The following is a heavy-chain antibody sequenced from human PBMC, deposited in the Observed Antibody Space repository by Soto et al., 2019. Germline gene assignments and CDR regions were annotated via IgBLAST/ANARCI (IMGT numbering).Heavy chain of an antibody. J-gene: IGHJ4*02. CDR2: ITSDGAKI. V-gene: IGHV3-43*01. CDR1: GFNFYAYN. D-gene: IGHD3-10*01. CDR3: AKDNSGSIDY. Sequence: GGSLRLSCAVSGFNFYAYNMHWVRQTPGKGLEWVSSITSDGAKICYTDSVKGRFTISRDNSKNSLYLQMNSLKTEDTALYYCAKDNSGSIDYWGQGSLVTVSS.